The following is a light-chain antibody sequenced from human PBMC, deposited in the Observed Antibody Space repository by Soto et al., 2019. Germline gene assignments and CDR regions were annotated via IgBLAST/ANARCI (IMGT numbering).Light chain of an antibody. Sequence: ENLKTRSPASSSRAPSERATLSLRASETILSNLAWYQQKPGRAPRLLIYGASNRATGIPARFSGSGSGPELARTLSSLQFSAFPVYHCQQHTHCPITFGEGTRLEIK. CDR3: QQHTHCPIT. CDR2: GAS. J-gene: IGKJ5*01. CDR1: ETILSN. V-gene: IGKV3-15*01.